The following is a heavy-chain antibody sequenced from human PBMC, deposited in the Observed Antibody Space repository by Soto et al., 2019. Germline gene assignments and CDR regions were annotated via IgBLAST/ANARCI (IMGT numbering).Heavy chain of an antibody. Sequence: GGSLRLSCAASGFTISSNSTYWVRQAPGKGLEWHSGISDRGDTTHYADSVKGRFTISRDTSKNALYLQLNALRADDTAVYYCAKDKPEKTSFDYWGQGSLVTVSS. CDR2: ISDRGDTT. CDR3: AKDKPEKTSFDY. J-gene: IGHJ4*01. CDR1: GFTISSNS. V-gene: IGHV3-23*01.